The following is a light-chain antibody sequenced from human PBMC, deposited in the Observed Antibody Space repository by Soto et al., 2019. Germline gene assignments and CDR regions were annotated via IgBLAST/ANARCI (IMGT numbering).Light chain of an antibody. CDR1: SSNIGAGHD. CDR3: AAWDDSLNGPV. V-gene: IGLV1-40*01. J-gene: IGLJ3*02. CDR2: GNG. Sequence: QSVLTQPPSVSGAPGQRVTISCTGSSSNIGAGHDVHWYQQLPGTAPKLLIYGNGNRPSGVPDRFSGSKSGTSASLAITGLQAEDEADYYCAAWDDSLNGPVFGGGTKLTVL.